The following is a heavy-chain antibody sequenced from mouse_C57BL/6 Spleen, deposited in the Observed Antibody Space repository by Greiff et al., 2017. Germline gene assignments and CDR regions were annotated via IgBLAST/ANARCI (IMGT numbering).Heavy chain of an antibody. V-gene: IGHV1-74*01. Sequence: QVQLKQPGAELVKPGASVKVSCKASGYTFTSYWMHWVKQRPGQGLEWIGRIHPSDSDTNYNQKFKGKATLTVDKSSSTAYMQLSSLTSEDSAVYYYAIVAFENYFDYWGQGTTLTVSS. J-gene: IGHJ2*01. CDR3: AIVAFENYFDY. CDR2: IHPSDSDT. CDR1: GYTFTSYW.